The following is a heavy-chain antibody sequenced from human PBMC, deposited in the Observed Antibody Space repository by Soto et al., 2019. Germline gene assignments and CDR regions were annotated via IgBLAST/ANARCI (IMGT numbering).Heavy chain of an antibody. V-gene: IGHV1-69*13. J-gene: IGHJ6*02. CDR1: GGTFSSYA. CDR2: IIPIFGTA. CDR3: ARDVYSYGYRDYYGMDV. D-gene: IGHD5-18*01. Sequence: SVKVSCKASGGTFSSYAISWVRQAPGQGLEWMGGIIPIFGTANYAQKFQGRVTITADESTSTAYMELSSLRSEDTAVYYCARDVYSYGYRDYYGMDVWGQGTTVTVSS.